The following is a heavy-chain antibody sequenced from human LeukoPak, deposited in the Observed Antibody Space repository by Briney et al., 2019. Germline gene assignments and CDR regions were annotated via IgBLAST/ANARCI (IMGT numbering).Heavy chain of an antibody. V-gene: IGHV3-9*01. Sequence: GGSLRLSCAASGFTFDDYAMHWVRQAPGKGLEWVSGISWNSGSIGYADSVKGRFTISRDNAKSSLYLQMNSLRAEDTALYYCATSRSLTFYFDYWGQGTLVTVSS. J-gene: IGHJ4*02. CDR1: GFTFDDYA. D-gene: IGHD1-14*01. CDR3: ATSRSLTFYFDY. CDR2: ISWNSGSI.